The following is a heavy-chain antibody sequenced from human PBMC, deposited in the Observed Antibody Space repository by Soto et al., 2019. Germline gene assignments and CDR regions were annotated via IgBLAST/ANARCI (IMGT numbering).Heavy chain of an antibody. CDR2: IKQDGSEK. Sequence: GSLRLSCAASGFTFSSYWMSWVRHAPCKGLEWVANIKQDGSEKYYVDSVKGRFTISRDNAKNSLYLQMNSLRAEDTAVYYCATTRSGYNPNKGHFEYLGQGTLVTVSS. V-gene: IGHV3-7*01. D-gene: IGHD3-22*01. CDR3: ATTRSGYNPNKGHFEY. CDR1: GFTFSSYW. J-gene: IGHJ4*02.